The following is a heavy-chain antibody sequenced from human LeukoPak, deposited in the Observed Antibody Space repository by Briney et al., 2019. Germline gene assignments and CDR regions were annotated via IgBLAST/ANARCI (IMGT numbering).Heavy chain of an antibody. D-gene: IGHD3-10*01. V-gene: IGHV3-30*02. J-gene: IGHJ4*02. Sequence: GGSLRLSCAASGFTFSSYGMHWVRQAPGKGLEWVAFIRYDGSNKYYADSVKGRFTISRDNSKNTLFLQMNSLRAEDTALYYCAKCRARNLILLWYPSDYWGQGTLVTVSS. CDR3: AKCRARNLILLWYPSDY. CDR1: GFTFSSYG. CDR2: IRYDGSNK.